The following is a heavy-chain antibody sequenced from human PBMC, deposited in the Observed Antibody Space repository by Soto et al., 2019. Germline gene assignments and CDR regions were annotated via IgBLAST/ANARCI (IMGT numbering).Heavy chain of an antibody. Sequence: QVQLVQSGAEVKKPGSSVKVSCKASGGTFSTYTINWVRQAPGQGLEWMGRIIPLLDVTNNAQRFQGRVTIKADKSTSTVYMELTSLTSQDTAVYYCARDSGTVGYDDSWGQGTLVTVSS. CDR2: IIPLLDVT. CDR1: GGTFSTYT. J-gene: IGHJ4*02. CDR3: ARDSGTVGYDDS. V-gene: IGHV1-69*08. D-gene: IGHD3-10*01.